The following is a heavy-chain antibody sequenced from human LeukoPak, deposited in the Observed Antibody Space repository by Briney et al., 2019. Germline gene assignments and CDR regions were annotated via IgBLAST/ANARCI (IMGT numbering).Heavy chain of an antibody. V-gene: IGHV4-59*08. Sequence: SQTLSLTYTVSGGSISSYYWSWIRQPPGKGLEWIGYIFHTGSGSTSHNPSLKSRDTISVDTSKNQFSLNLNSVTAADTAVYYCARHAVYAGSGWAFDYWGQGTLVTVSS. J-gene: IGHJ4*02. D-gene: IGHD6-19*01. CDR3: ARHAVYAGSGWAFDY. CDR2: IFHTGSGST. CDR1: GGSISSYY.